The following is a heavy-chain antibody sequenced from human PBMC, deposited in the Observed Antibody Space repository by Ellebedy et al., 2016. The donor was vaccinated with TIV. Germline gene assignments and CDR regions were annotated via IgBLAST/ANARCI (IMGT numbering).Heavy chain of an antibody. D-gene: IGHD2-2*01. V-gene: IGHV3-7*01. CDR1: GFTFSSYW. Sequence: GESLKISCAASGFTFSSYWMSWVRQAPGKGLEWVANIKQDGSEKYYVDSVKGRFTISRDNAKNSLYLQMNSLRAEDTAVYYCARYCSSTSCLVYYYYGMDVWGQGTTVTVSS. CDR2: IKQDGSEK. J-gene: IGHJ6*02. CDR3: ARYCSSTSCLVYYYYGMDV.